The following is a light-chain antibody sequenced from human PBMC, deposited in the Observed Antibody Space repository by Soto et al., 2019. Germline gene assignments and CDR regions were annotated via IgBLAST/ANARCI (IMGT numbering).Light chain of an antibody. J-gene: IGLJ1*01. V-gene: IGLV2-8*01. CDR2: EVT. Sequence: QSALSQPPSASGSPGQSVTISCTGASSGVGGYDYVSWYQQHPGKAPKLMIYEVTKRPSGVPDRFSGSKSGNTASLTVSGLQAEDEADYYCSSYGGSNNYVFGTGTQLTVL. CDR3: SSYGGSNNYV. CDR1: SSGVGGYDY.